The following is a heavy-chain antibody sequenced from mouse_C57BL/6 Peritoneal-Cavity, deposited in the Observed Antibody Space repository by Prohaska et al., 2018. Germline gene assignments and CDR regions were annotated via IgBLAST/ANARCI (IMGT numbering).Heavy chain of an antibody. CDR2: INPDSSTI. Sequence: EVKLLQSGGGLVQPGGSLKLSCAASGIDFSRYWMSWVRRAPGKGLEWIGEINPDSSTINYAPSLKDKFISSRDNAKNTLYLQMSKVRSEDTALYYCARPDDYAWFAYWGQGTLVTVSA. CDR3: ARPDDYAWFAY. V-gene: IGHV4-1*01. CDR1: GIDFSRYW. D-gene: IGHD2-4*01. J-gene: IGHJ3*01.